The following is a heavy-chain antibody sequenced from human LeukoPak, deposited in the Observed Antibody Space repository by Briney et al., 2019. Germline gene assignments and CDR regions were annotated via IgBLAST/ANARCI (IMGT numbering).Heavy chain of an antibody. CDR3: ARPGMPYSSGWSHGD. J-gene: IGHJ4*02. V-gene: IGHV3-7*03. CDR1: GFTFSSYW. D-gene: IGHD6-13*01. Sequence: GGSLRLSCAASGFTFSSYWMSWVRQAPGKGLEWVANIKQDGSEKYYVDSVKGRFTISRDNAENSLYLQMNNLRAEDTAVYYCARPGMPYSSGWSHGDWGQGTLVTVSS. CDR2: IKQDGSEK.